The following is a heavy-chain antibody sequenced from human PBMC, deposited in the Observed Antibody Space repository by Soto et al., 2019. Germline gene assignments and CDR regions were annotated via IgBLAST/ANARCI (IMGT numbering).Heavy chain of an antibody. CDR2: ILYDGSNK. Sequence: QVQPVESGGGVVQAGRSLRLYCAASGFTFSNYGMHWVRQTPGKGLEWVALILYDGSNKYYADSVKGRFTISRDNSKNTLYLQVSSLRAEDTAVYYCAKSRDAYNFYFYYGMDVWGQGTTVTVSS. D-gene: IGHD2-2*01. CDR3: AKSRDAYNFYFYYGMDV. V-gene: IGHV3-30*18. J-gene: IGHJ6*02. CDR1: GFTFSNYG.